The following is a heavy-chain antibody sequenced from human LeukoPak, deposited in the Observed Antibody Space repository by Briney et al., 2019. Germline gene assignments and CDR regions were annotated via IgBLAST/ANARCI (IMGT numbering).Heavy chain of an antibody. J-gene: IGHJ5*02. CDR2: IYYSGST. V-gene: IGHV4-61*01. CDR1: GGSVSSGSYY. CDR3: ARDDYYDSSGYYVP. Sequence: SETLSLTCTVSGGSVSSGSYYWSWIRQPPGKGLEWIGYIYYSGSTNYNPSLKSRVTISVDTSKNQFSLKLSSVTAADTAVYYCARDDYYDSSGYYVPWGQGTLVTVSS. D-gene: IGHD3-22*01.